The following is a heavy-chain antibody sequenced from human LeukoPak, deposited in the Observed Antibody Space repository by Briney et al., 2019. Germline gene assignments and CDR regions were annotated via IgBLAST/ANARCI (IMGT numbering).Heavy chain of an antibody. CDR3: ARAMVRGVIGDAFDI. CDR2: ISWNSGSI. J-gene: IGHJ3*02. V-gene: IGHV3-9*01. CDR1: GFTFDDYA. Sequence: GGSLRLSCAASGFTFDDYAMHWVRQAPGKGLEWVSGISWNSGSIGYADSVKGRFTISRDNAKNSLYLQMNSLRAEDTAVYYCARAMVRGVIGDAFDIWGQGTMVTVSS. D-gene: IGHD3-10*01.